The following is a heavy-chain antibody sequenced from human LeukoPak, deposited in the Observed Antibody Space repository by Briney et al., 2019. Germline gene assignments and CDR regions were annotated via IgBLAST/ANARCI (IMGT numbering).Heavy chain of an antibody. CDR2: ISYDGSNK. D-gene: IGHD3-16*01. V-gene: IGHV3-30*18. CDR3: AKAGGEPAPYWYFDL. Sequence: PGRSLRLSCAASGFTFSSYGMHWVRQAPGKGLEWVVVISYDGSNKYYADSVKGRFTISRDNSKNTLYLQMNSLRAEDTAVYYCAKAGGEPAPYWYFDLWGRGTLVTVSS. CDR1: GFTFSSYG. J-gene: IGHJ2*01.